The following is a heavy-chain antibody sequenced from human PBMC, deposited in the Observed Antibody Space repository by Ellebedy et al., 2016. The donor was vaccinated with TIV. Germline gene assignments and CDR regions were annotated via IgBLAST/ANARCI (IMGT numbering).Heavy chain of an antibody. J-gene: IGHJ5*02. CDR3: SIAVEGTTWFDP. CDR2: IHPADSHT. V-gene: IGHV5-51*01. D-gene: IGHD1-1*01. CDR1: GYSFTTRW. Sequence: GESLKISCQGSGYSFTTRWIGWARQMPGKGLEWVGIIHPADSHTQYSPSFQGQVTISADKSISTAYLQLSNLKASDTAIYYCSIAVEGTTWFDPWGQGTLVTVSS.